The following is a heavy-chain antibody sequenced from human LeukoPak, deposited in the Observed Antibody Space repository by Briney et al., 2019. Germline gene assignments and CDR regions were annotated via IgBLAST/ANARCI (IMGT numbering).Heavy chain of an antibody. Sequence: GASVKVSCKASGYTFTGYYMHWVGQAPGQGLDWMGWINPNSGGTNYAQKFQGRGTMISGKSISTVYMDLGRRGSDDTAVYYCAIDPPRFVVVPAANDGDYWGQGTLVTVSS. CDR1: GYTFTGYY. CDR3: AIDPPRFVVVPAANDGDY. D-gene: IGHD2-2*01. V-gene: IGHV1-2*02. CDR2: INPNSGGT. J-gene: IGHJ4*02.